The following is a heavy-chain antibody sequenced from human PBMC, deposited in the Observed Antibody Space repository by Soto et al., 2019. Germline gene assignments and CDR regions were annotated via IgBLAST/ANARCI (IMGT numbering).Heavy chain of an antibody. V-gene: IGHV1-18*01. CDR1: GYTFTSYG. CDR2: ISAYNGNT. J-gene: IGHJ5*02. CDR3: ARDRFDWLLPNWFDP. D-gene: IGHD3-9*01. Sequence: QVQLVQSGAEVKKPGASVKVSCKASGYTFTSYGISWVRQAPGQGLEWMGWISAYNGNTNYAQKLQGRVTMTTDTYTSTAYMELRSLRSDDTAVYYCARDRFDWLLPNWFDPWGQGTLVTVSS.